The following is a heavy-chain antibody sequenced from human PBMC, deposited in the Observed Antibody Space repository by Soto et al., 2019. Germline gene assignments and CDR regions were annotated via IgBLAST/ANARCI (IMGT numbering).Heavy chain of an antibody. J-gene: IGHJ5*02. Sequence: GASVKVSCKAAGYTFTSYGSSWVRQAPGQGLEWIGWISAYNGNTNYAQKLQGRVTMTTDTSTSTAYMELRSLRSDDTAVYYCARGDDYGDYNWFDPWGQGTLVTVSS. D-gene: IGHD4-17*01. CDR2: ISAYNGNT. CDR3: ARGDDYGDYNWFDP. CDR1: GYTFTSYG. V-gene: IGHV1-18*01.